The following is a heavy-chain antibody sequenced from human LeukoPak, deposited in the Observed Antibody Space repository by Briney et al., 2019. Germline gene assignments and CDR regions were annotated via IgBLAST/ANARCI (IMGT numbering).Heavy chain of an antibody. D-gene: IGHD3-22*01. CDR1: GFTFSSYG. V-gene: IGHV3-48*04. Sequence: SGGSLRLSCATSGFTFSSYGMHWVRQAPGKGLEWVSYISSSGSTIYYADSVKGRFTISRDNAKNSLYLQMNSLRAEDTAVYYCATSTMIVVVITNDAFDIWGQGTMVTVSP. CDR2: ISSSGSTI. CDR3: ATSTMIVVVITNDAFDI. J-gene: IGHJ3*02.